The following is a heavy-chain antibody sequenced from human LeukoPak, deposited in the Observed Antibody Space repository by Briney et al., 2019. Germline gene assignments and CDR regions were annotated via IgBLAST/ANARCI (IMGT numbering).Heavy chain of an antibody. CDR3: ARARAATITYYDP. CDR1: GGSISSGGYY. V-gene: IGHV4-31*03. J-gene: IGHJ5*02. CDR2: IYYSGST. D-gene: IGHD5-24*01. Sequence: SQTLSLTCTVSGGSISSGGYYWSWIRQHPGKGLEWIGYIYYSGSTYYNPSLKSRVTISVDTSKNQFSLKLSSVTAADTAVYYCARARAATITYYDPWGQGTLVTVSS.